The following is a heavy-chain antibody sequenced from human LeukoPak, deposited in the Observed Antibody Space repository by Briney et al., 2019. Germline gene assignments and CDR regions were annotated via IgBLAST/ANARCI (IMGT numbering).Heavy chain of an antibody. D-gene: IGHD3-22*01. CDR2: IYSGGST. Sequence: GGSLRLSCAASGFTVSSNYMSWVRQAPGKGLEWVSVIYSGGSTYYADSVKGRFTISRDNAKNSLYLQMNSLRAEDTAVYYCARDRRYYDSSGYNWFDPWGQGTLVTVSS. J-gene: IGHJ5*02. CDR3: ARDRRYYDSSGYNWFDP. CDR1: GFTVSSNY. V-gene: IGHV3-66*01.